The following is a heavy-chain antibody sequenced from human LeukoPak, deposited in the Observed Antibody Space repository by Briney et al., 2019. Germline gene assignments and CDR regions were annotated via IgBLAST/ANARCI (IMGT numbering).Heavy chain of an antibody. D-gene: IGHD4-17*01. V-gene: IGHV3-23*01. J-gene: IGHJ4*02. Sequence: PGGSLRLSCAASGFTFNSYAMTWVRQAPGKGLEWVSAISGSGGDTEYADSVKGRFTISRDNAKNTLYLQMNSLRAEDTAVYYCARGGDYPFDYWGQGTLVTVSS. CDR3: ARGGDYPFDY. CDR2: ISGSGGDT. CDR1: GFTFNSYA.